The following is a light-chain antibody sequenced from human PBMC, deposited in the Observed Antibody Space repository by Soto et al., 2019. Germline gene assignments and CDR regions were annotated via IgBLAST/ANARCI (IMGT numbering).Light chain of an antibody. CDR3: EQYGSSPRT. Sequence: EILLTQSPSTLSLSPGEGVTLSCRASQSVTVNSLAWYQQKPGQAPRLLIYAASTRAAAVPDRFTGSGSGTDFALTISRLEPEDFAVYYCEQYGSSPRTFGQGTKVEIK. J-gene: IGKJ1*01. V-gene: IGKV3-20*01. CDR1: QSVTVNS. CDR2: AAS.